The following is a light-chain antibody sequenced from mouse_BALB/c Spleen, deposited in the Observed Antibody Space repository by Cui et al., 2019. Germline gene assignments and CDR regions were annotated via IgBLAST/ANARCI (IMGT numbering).Light chain of an antibody. CDR2: DAT. V-gene: IGKV12-46*01. CDR3: QQFWGTPLT. J-gene: IGKJ5*01. Sequence: DIQMTQSPASLSVSVGETVTITCRASENIYSNLAWYQQKQRKSPQILVYDATNSADGVPSRFSGSGSGTKYSLKINSLESEDFGSYYCQQFWGTPLTFGAGTKLELK. CDR1: ENIYSN.